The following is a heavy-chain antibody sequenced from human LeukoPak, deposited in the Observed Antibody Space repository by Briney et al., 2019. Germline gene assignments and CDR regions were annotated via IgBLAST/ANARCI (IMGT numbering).Heavy chain of an antibody. D-gene: IGHD5-24*01. Sequence: GGSLRLSCEASGFTFSSYWMYWVRQVPGKGLVWVSRIDGDGSGSSYADSVKGRFTISRDNAKNTMYLQMNTLKVEVTAVYYCARGALSGYTYALDVWGRGTTATVTS. CDR2: IDGDGSGS. CDR1: GFTFSSYW. V-gene: IGHV3-74*01. J-gene: IGHJ6*02. CDR3: ARGALSGYTYALDV.